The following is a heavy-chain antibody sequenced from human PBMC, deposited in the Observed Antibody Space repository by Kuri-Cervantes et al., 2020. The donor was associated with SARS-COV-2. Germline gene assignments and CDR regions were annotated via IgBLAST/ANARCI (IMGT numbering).Heavy chain of an antibody. CDR3: ARCVATIRGWFDP. Sequence: GESLKISRAASGFTFSSYWMSWVRQAPGKGLEWVANIKQDGSEKYYVDSVKGRFTISRDNAKNSLYLQMNSLRAEDTAVYYCARCVATIRGWFDPWGQGTLVTVSS. J-gene: IGHJ5*02. CDR2: IKQDGSEK. D-gene: IGHD5-12*01. V-gene: IGHV3-7*01. CDR1: GFTFSSYW.